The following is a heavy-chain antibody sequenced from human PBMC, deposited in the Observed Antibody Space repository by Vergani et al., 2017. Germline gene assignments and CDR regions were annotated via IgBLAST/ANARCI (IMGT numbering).Heavy chain of an antibody. CDR3: ASPRGYSYGYLGY. CDR2: IYHSGST. J-gene: IGHJ4*02. V-gene: IGHV4-38-2*01. D-gene: IGHD5-18*01. Sequence: QVQLQKSGPGLVKPSETLSLTCAVSGYSISSGYYWGWIRQPPGKGLEWIGSIYHSGSTYYNPSLKSRVTISVDTSKNQFSLKLSSVTAADTAVYYCASPRGYSYGYLGYWGQGTLVTVSS. CDR1: GYSISSGYY.